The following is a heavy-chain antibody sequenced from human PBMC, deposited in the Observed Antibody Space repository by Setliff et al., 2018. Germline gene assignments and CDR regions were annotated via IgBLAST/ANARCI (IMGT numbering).Heavy chain of an antibody. J-gene: IGHJ4*02. D-gene: IGHD6-19*01. CDR1: GGSISSGSYY. CDR3: AREVGGGWLAPFDY. V-gene: IGHV4-61*09. Sequence: PSETLSLTCTVSGGSISSGSYYWSWIRQPAGKGLEWIGHIYTSGSTNYNPSLRSRVTISVDTSKNKFSLKLSSVTAADTAVYYCAREVGGGWLAPFDYWGQGTLVTVSS. CDR2: IYTSGST.